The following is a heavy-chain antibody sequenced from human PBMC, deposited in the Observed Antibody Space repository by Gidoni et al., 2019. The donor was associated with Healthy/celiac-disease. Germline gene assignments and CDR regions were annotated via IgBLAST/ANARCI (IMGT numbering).Heavy chain of an antibody. Sequence: QVQLVESGGGVVQPGRSLRLSCAASGSTFSSYGMHWVRQAPGKGLEWVAVISYDGSNKYYADSVKGRFTISRDNSKNTLYLQMNSLRAEDTAVYYCAKDLDRPLYYGDSGTGLFDYWGQGTLVTVSS. V-gene: IGHV3-30*18. CDR3: AKDLDRPLYYGDSGTGLFDY. CDR2: ISYDGSNK. CDR1: GSTFSSYG. D-gene: IGHD4-17*01. J-gene: IGHJ4*02.